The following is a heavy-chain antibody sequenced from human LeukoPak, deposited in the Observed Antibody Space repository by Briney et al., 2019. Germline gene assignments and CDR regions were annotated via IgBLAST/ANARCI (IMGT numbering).Heavy chain of an antibody. CDR1: GASISNYY. CDR2: IYTSGST. J-gene: IGHJ4*02. Sequence: SETLSLTCTVSGASISNYYWTWIRQPAGKGLEWIGRIYTSGSTNYNPSLKSRVTMSIDTPKNQFSLKLSSVTAADTAVYYCARLATTGYCSSTSCYAFDYWGQGTLVTVSS. D-gene: IGHD2-2*01. V-gene: IGHV4-4*07. CDR3: ARLATTGYCSSTSCYAFDY.